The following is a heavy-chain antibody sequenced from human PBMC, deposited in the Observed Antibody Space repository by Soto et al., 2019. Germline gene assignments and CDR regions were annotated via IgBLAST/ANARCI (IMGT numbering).Heavy chain of an antibody. Sequence: SETLSLTCTVSGGSINSYYWIWIRQPPGKGLEWIGYIYYSGSTNYNPSLKSRVTISVDTSKNQFSLKLSSVTAADTAVYYCARHSGYYDILTGYFDYWGQGTLVTVSS. V-gene: IGHV4-59*08. CDR3: ARHSGYYDILTGYFDY. CDR1: GGSINSYY. CDR2: IYYSGST. D-gene: IGHD3-9*01. J-gene: IGHJ4*02.